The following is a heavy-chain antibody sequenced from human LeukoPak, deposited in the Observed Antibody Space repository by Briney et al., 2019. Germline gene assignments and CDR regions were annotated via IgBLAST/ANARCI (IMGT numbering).Heavy chain of an antibody. D-gene: IGHD4-17*01. V-gene: IGHV4-39*01. CDR1: GGSISSSSYY. Sequence: SETLSLTCTVSGGSISSSSYYWGWIRQPPGKGLEWIGSIYYSGSTYYNPSLKSRVTISVDTSKNQFSLKLSSVTAADTAVYYCASNGDAVTTNPYYYGMDVWGQGTTVTVSS. J-gene: IGHJ6*02. CDR3: ASNGDAVTTNPYYYGMDV. CDR2: IYYSGST.